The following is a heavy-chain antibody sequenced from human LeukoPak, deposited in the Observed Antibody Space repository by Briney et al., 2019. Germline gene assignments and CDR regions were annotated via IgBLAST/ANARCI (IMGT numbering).Heavy chain of an antibody. CDR3: ARDLKITIFGVLPWDYFDY. CDR2: ISAYSGNT. CDR1: GYTFTNYG. J-gene: IGHJ4*02. V-gene: IGHV1-18*01. Sequence: GASVKVSCKASGYTFTNYGISWVRQAPGQGLEWMGWISAYSGNTNYAQKLQGRVTMTTDTSTSTAYMELRSLRSDDTALYYCARDLKITIFGVLPWDYFDYWGQGTLVTVSS. D-gene: IGHD3-3*01.